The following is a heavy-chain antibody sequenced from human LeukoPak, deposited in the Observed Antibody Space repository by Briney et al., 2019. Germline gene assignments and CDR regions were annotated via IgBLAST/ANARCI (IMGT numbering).Heavy chain of an antibody. D-gene: IGHD2-2*02. CDR1: GGTFSSYA. J-gene: IGHJ6*03. CDR3: ARGTCYTHKLGYYYMDV. V-gene: IGHV1-69*05. Sequence: SVKVSCKASGGTFSSYAISWVRQAPGQGLEWMGGIIPIFGTANYAQKFQGRVTIITDESTSTAYMELSSLRSEDTAVYYCARGTCYTHKLGYYYMDVWGKGTTVTVSS. CDR2: IIPIFGTA.